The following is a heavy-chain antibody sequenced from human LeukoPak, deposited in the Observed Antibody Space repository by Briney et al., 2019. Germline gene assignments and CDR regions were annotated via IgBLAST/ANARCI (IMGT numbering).Heavy chain of an antibody. V-gene: IGHV3-23*01. J-gene: IGHJ6*02. CDR1: KFNFNSYG. CDR2: ISGSGGST. CDR3: ARGRTCSGGTCHYYYGLDV. D-gene: IGHD2-15*01. Sequence: KSGGSLRLSCTTSKFNFNSYGMTWVRQAPGKGLEWVSSISGSGGSTQYAASVQGRFTISRDNSKNTLYVEMNSLRADDTALYYCARGRTCSGGTCHYYYGLDVWGQGTTVTVSS.